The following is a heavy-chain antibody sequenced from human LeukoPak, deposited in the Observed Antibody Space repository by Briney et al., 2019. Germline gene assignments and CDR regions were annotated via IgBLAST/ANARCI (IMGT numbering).Heavy chain of an antibody. V-gene: IGHV4-4*07. D-gene: IGHD6-13*01. CDR3: ARATYSSSWYYFDH. CDR1: GGSISSYY. CDR2: IYTSGST. J-gene: IGHJ4*02. Sequence: SETLSLTCTVSGGSISSYYWSWIRQPAGKGLEWIGRIYTSGSTNYNPSLKSRVTMSVDTSKNQFSLKLSSVTAADTAVYYCARATYSSSWYYFDHWGQGTLVTVSS.